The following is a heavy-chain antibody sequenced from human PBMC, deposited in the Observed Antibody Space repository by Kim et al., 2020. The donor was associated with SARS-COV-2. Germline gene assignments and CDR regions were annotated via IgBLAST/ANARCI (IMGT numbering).Heavy chain of an antibody. V-gene: IGHV3-74*01. Sequence: GGSLRLSCAATGFTFSSYWMHWVCQAPGKGLVWVSRINSDGSSTSYADSVKGRFTISRDNAKNTLYLQMNSLRAEDTAVYYCARGSVRGVLDYWGQGTLVTVSS. J-gene: IGHJ4*02. CDR3: ARGSVRGVLDY. CDR1: GFTFSSYW. CDR2: INSDGSST. D-gene: IGHD3-10*01.